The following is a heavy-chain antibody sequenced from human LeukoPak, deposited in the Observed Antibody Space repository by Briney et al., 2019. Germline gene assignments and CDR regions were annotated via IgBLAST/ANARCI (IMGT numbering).Heavy chain of an antibody. D-gene: IGHD3-10*01. V-gene: IGHV3-21*01. CDR3: ARDRAVMDV. J-gene: IGHJ6*02. CDR2: ISSSSSYI. Sequence: GGSLRLSCAASGFTFSSYSMNWVRQAPGKGLEWVSSISSSSSYIHYTDSVKGRFTISRDNAKNSLYLQMSSLRAEDTAVYYCARDRAVMDVWGQGTTVTVSS. CDR1: GFTFSSYS.